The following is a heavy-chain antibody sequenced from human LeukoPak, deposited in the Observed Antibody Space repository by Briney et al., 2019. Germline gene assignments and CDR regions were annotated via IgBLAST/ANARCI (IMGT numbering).Heavy chain of an antibody. Sequence: ASVKVSCKASGGTFSSYAISWVRQAPGQGLEWMGGIIPIFGTANYAQKFQGRVTITTDEYTSTAYMELSSLRSEDTAVYYCARGGGYDFWSGHYFDYWGQGTLVTVSS. CDR1: GGTFSSYA. J-gene: IGHJ4*02. D-gene: IGHD3-3*01. CDR2: IIPIFGTA. V-gene: IGHV1-69*05. CDR3: ARGGGYDFWSGHYFDY.